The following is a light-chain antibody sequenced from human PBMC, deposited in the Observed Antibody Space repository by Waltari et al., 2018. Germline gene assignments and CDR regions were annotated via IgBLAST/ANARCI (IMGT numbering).Light chain of an antibody. CDR1: SPNIGAGYD. CDR2: GNN. Sequence: QSVLTPPPSVSGAPGQRVAISCTGSSPNIGAGYDVHWYQQLPRTAPKLLIYGNNNRPSGVPDRFFGSTYGTSASLAITGLQAEDEADYYCQSYDTSLSVVFGGGTKLTVL. V-gene: IGLV1-40*01. J-gene: IGLJ3*02. CDR3: QSYDTSLSVV.